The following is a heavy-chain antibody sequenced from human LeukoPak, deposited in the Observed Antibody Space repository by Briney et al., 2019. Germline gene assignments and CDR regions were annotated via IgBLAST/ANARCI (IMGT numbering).Heavy chain of an antibody. CDR1: GFTFSSYW. CDR2: INTDGSST. CDR3: ARRRGVLRTVYYFDY. D-gene: IGHD3-10*01. V-gene: IGHV3-74*01. J-gene: IGHJ4*02. Sequence: GGSLRLSCAASGFTFSSYWMHWVHQAPGKGLVWVSRINTDGSSTSYADSVKGRFTISRDNAKNTLYLQMNSLRAEDTAVYYCARRRGVLRTVYYFDYWGQGTLVTVSS.